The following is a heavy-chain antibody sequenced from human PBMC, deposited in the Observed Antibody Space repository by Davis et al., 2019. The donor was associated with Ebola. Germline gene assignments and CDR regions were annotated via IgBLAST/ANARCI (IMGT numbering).Heavy chain of an antibody. J-gene: IGHJ4*02. CDR2: ISAYNGNT. D-gene: IGHD3-16*02. CDR1: GYTFTSYG. Sequence: ASVKVSCKASGYTFTSYGISWVRQAPGQGLEWMGWISAYNGNTNYAQKLQGRVTMTTDTSTSTAYMELRSLRSDDTAVYYCARGGITFGGVIGNSFDYWGQGTLVTVSS. V-gene: IGHV1-18*04. CDR3: ARGGITFGGVIGNSFDY.